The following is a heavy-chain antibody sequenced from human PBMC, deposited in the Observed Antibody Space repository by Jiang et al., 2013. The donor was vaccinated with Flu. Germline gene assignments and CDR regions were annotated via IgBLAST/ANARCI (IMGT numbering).Heavy chain of an antibody. Sequence: FTSYWIGWVRQMPGKGLEWMGIIYPGDSDTRYSPSFQGQVTISADKSISTAYLQWSSLKASDTAMYYCARLDYYDSSGYGAFDIWGQGTMVTVSS. D-gene: IGHD3-22*01. CDR2: IYPGDSDT. J-gene: IGHJ3*02. CDR3: ARLDYYDSSGYGAFDI. V-gene: IGHV5-51*01. CDR1: FTSYW.